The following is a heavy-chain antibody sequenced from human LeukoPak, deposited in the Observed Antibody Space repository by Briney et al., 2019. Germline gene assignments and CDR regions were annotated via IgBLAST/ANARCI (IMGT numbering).Heavy chain of an antibody. CDR3: ARAGRSGTDWFDP. D-gene: IGHD1-14*01. Sequence: DPSETLSLTCSVSTGSISPYYWSWIRQPPGKGLEWIGYTYYNGNTNYSPSLKSQVTMSVDTSKKQFSLKLYSVSAADTAVYYCARAGRSGTDWFDPWGQGILVTVSS. CDR2: TYYNGNT. V-gene: IGHV4-59*01. CDR1: TGSISPYY. J-gene: IGHJ5*02.